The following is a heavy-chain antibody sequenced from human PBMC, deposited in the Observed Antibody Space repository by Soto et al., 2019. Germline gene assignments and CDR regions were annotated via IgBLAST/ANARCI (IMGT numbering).Heavy chain of an antibody. CDR3: ASTRDYFDY. CDR1: GGSISTGGYY. D-gene: IGHD1-1*01. J-gene: IGHJ4*02. CDR2: IYYSGSS. V-gene: IGHV4-31*03. Sequence: PSETLSLTCTVSGGSISTGGYYWSWIRQHPGKGLEWIGYIYYSGSSSYNLSLKGRLTISVDTSKNQFSLKLSSVTAAATAVYYCASTRDYFDYWGQGILVTVSS.